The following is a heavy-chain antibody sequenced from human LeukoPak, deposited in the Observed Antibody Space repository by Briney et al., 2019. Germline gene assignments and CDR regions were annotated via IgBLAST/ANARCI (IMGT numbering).Heavy chain of an antibody. V-gene: IGHV4-59*08. Sequence: SETLSLTCTVSGGSINNYYWSWIRQPPGKGLEWIGYIYYSGSTNYNPSLKSRVTISVDTSKNQFSLKLSSVTAADTAVYYCARSVEQWLAPDWYFDLWGRGTLVTVSS. CDR1: GGSINNYY. J-gene: IGHJ2*01. CDR3: ARSVEQWLAPDWYFDL. D-gene: IGHD6-19*01. CDR2: IYYSGST.